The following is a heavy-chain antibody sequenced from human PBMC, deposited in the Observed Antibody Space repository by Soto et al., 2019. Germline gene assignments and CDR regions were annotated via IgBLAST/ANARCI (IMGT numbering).Heavy chain of an antibody. J-gene: IGHJ4*02. Sequence: PGGSLRLSWAASGFTVSSSYLSWVRQATGKGLEWVSYIYTGGNTYYADSVKGRFSISRDNSKNTLFLQLNSLRAEDTAVYYCGKGGEVFYGCGFYPGNFDYLGPGTPVTVSS. CDR1: GFTVSSSY. CDR3: GKGGEVFYGCGFYPGNFDY. V-gene: IGHV3-66*01. CDR2: IYTGGNT. D-gene: IGHD3-16*01.